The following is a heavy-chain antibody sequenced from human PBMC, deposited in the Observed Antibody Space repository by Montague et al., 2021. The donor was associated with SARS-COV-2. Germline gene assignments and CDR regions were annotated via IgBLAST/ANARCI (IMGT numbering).Heavy chain of an antibody. V-gene: IGHV4-61*01. CDR1: GVSISSGSYY. CDR3: VREKYYFDDSVSK. Sequence: SETLSLTCSVSGVSISSGSYYWSWVRQPPGKGLEWIGYVYHTGSTNYNPSLKSRVTLSIDTSKNQFSLNLTSVTAADTAVYYCVREKYYFDDSVSKWGQGTLVTV. CDR2: VYHTGST. D-gene: IGHD3-22*01. J-gene: IGHJ4*02.